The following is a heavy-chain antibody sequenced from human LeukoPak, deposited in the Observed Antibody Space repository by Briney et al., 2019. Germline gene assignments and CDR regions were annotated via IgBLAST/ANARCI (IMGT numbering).Heavy chain of an antibody. Sequence: GGSLRLSCAASGGTFSSYAISWVRQAPGQGLEGMGGIIPIFGTANYAQKFQGRVTITTDESTSTAYMELSSLRSEDTAVYYCARVMSGSYGNYWGQGTLVTVSS. D-gene: IGHD1-26*01. J-gene: IGHJ4*02. CDR3: ARVMSGSYGNY. V-gene: IGHV1-69*05. CDR1: GGTFSSYA. CDR2: IIPIFGTA.